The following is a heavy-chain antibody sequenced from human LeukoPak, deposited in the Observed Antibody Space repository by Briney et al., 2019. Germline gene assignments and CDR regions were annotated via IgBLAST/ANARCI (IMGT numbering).Heavy chain of an antibody. V-gene: IGHV1-2*02. Sequence: ASVKVSCKASGYTFTGYYMHWVRQAPGQGLEWMGWINPNSGGTNYAQKFQGRVTMTRDTSISTAYMGLSRLRSDDTAVYYCARDPTRGAVADNWFDPWGQGTLVTVSS. D-gene: IGHD6-19*01. J-gene: IGHJ5*02. CDR2: INPNSGGT. CDR1: GYTFTGYY. CDR3: ARDPTRGAVADNWFDP.